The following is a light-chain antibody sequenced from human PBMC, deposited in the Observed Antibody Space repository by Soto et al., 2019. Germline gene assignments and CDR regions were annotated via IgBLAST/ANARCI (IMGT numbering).Light chain of an antibody. CDR2: TNT. CDR1: SSNIGAGYA. CDR3: QSYDASLNWV. J-gene: IGLJ3*02. Sequence: QSVLTQPPSVSGAPGQRVTISCTGNSSNIGAGYAVHWYQLLPGAAPKLLIYTNTNRLSGVPDRFSGSRSGPSASLAITGLQAEDEGEYSCQSYDASLNWVFGGGTK. V-gene: IGLV1-40*01.